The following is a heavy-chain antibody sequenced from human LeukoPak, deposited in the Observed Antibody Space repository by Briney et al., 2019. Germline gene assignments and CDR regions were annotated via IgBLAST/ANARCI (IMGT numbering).Heavy chain of an antibody. CDR1: GYIFINYW. Sequence: GESLRISCEASGYIFINYWIGWVRQMPGKGLEWMGIIYPGDSDTRYSPSFHGQVIISADKSISTAYLQWNSLKASDTAMYYCASGGYGTFDSWGQGTLVTVSS. J-gene: IGHJ4*02. CDR2: IYPGDSDT. V-gene: IGHV5-51*01. D-gene: IGHD5-12*01. CDR3: ASGGYGTFDS.